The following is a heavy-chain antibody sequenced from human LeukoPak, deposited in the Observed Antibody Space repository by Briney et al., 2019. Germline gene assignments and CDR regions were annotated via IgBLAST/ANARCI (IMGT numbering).Heavy chain of an antibody. V-gene: IGHV4-39*07. CDR3: ARDFGAAGTPNWFDP. D-gene: IGHD6-13*01. CDR2: LYYSGST. J-gene: IGHJ5*02. CDR1: GGSISSSSYY. Sequence: SETLSLTCTVSGGSISSSSYYWGWIRQPSGKGLEWIGSLYYSGSTYYNPSLKSRVTISVDTSKNQFSLKLSSVTAADTAVYYCARDFGAAGTPNWFDPWGQGTLVTVSS.